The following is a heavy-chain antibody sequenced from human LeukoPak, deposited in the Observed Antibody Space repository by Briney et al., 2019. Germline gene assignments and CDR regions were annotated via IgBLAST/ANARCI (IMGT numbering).Heavy chain of an antibody. Sequence: GGSLRLSCAASGFTFSSYWMSWVRQAPGKGLEWVANIKEDGGEKYSVDSVKGRFTISRDNAKNSLYLQMNSLRAEDTAVYYCARDLMGIAYRGAFYYWGQGTLVTVSS. D-gene: IGHD6-13*01. CDR3: ARDLMGIAYRGAFYY. J-gene: IGHJ4*02. CDR2: IKEDGGEK. V-gene: IGHV3-7*03. CDR1: GFTFSSYW.